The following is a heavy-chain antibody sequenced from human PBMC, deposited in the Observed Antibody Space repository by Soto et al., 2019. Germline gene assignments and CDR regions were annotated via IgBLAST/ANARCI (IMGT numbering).Heavy chain of an antibody. CDR3: AKGTTRGETDY. D-gene: IGHD1-7*01. Sequence: SETLSLTCTVSGGSVSSGSYYWSWIRQPPGKGLEWIGYIYYSGGTNYNPSLKSRVTISVDTSKNQFSLKLSSVTAADTAVYYCAKGTTRGETDYWGQGTLVTVSS. V-gene: IGHV4-61*01. CDR1: GGSVSSGSYY. J-gene: IGHJ4*02. CDR2: IYYSGGT.